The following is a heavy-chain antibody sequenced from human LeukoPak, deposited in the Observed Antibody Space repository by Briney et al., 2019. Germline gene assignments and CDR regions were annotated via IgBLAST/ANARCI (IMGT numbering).Heavy chain of an antibody. Sequence: SETLSLTCTVSGGSISSGSYYYSWIRQPAGKGLEWMGHIYYLGSTNYNPSLKSRVTLSVATSENQFSLKLTSVTAADTAVYYCARVWGYFENWGQGILVTVSS. CDR3: ARVWGYFEN. V-gene: IGHV4-61*09. CDR2: IYYLGST. D-gene: IGHD1-26*01. CDR1: GGSISSGSYY. J-gene: IGHJ4*02.